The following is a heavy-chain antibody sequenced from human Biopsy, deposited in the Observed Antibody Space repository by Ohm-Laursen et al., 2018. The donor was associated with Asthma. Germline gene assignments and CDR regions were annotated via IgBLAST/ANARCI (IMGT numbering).Heavy chain of an antibody. Sequence: SLRLSCAASGFTVSRDYMFWVRQAPGKGLEWVSVIYSGGTSHTADSVRGRFTISRDYSKNTLYLQMHSLRAEDTAVYYCARGDSSGWSQYYFDYWGQGTLFTVSS. J-gene: IGHJ4*02. CDR1: GFTVSRDY. D-gene: IGHD6-19*01. V-gene: IGHV3-53*01. CDR3: ARGDSSGWSQYYFDY. CDR2: IYSGGTS.